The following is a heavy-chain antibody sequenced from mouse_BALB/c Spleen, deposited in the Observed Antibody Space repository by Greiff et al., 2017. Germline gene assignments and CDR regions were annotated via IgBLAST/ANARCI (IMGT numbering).Heavy chain of an antibody. CDR2: IDPSDSET. CDR3: AREQLSTMITPCYLDY. CDR1: GYSFTSYW. Sequence: QVQLQQSGPQLVRPGASVKISCKASGYSFTSYWMHWVKQRPGQGLEWIGMIDPSDSETSLNQKFKDKATLTVDKSSSTAYMQLSIPTSEDSAVYYSAREQLSTMITPCYLDYWGQGTTLTVSS. D-gene: IGHD2-4*01. V-gene: IGHV1-59*01. J-gene: IGHJ2*01.